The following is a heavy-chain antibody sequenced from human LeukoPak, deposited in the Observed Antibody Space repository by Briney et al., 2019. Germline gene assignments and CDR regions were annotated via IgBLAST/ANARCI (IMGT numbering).Heavy chain of an antibody. D-gene: IGHD5-18*01. J-gene: IGHJ4*02. CDR2: IYYSGST. CDR3: ASYTYSYGFDY. CDR1: GGSFSGYY. Sequence: SETLSLTCAVYGGSFSGYYWSWIRQPPGKGLEWIGYIYYSGSTNYNPSLKSRVTISVDTSKNQFSLKLSSVTAADTAVYYCASYTYSYGFDYWGQGTLVTVSS. V-gene: IGHV4-59*08.